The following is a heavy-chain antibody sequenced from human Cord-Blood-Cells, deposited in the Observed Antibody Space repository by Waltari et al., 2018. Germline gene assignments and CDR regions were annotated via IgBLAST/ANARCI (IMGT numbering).Heavy chain of an antibody. J-gene: IGHJ2*01. V-gene: IGHV1-24*01. CDR2: FDPEDGET. CDR3: ATASIGIWYFDL. Sequence: QVQLVQSGAEVKKPGASVKVSCKVSGYTLTELSIHWVRQAPGKGLGWMGGFDPEDGETIYAQKFQCRVTMTEDTSTGTAYMELSSLRSEDTAVYYCATASIGIWYFDLWGRGTLVTVSS. D-gene: IGHD6-6*01. CDR1: GYTLTELS.